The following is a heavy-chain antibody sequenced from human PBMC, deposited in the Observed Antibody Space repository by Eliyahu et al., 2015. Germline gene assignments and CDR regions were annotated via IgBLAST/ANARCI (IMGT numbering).Heavy chain of an antibody. D-gene: IGHD6-13*01. CDR2: INHKGES. Sequence: QVQLHQWGAGLLKLSETLSLICAVYGGSFSGYYWSWIRQPPGKGLEWIGDINHKGESNYNPSLKSRVTILLDKSKNQFSLKLTSVTAADTAVYYCARGGAAAGDDMAYWAQGNLVTVSS. CDR3: ARGGAAAGDDMAY. V-gene: IGHV4-34*01. CDR1: GGSFSGYY. J-gene: IGHJ4*02.